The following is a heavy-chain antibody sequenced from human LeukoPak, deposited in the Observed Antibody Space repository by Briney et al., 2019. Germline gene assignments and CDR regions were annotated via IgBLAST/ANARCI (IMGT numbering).Heavy chain of an antibody. CDR1: GFTFSTFA. V-gene: IGHV3-23*01. Sequence: GGSLRLSCAASGFTFSTFAMSWVRQAPGKGLEWDSAISGSGGSTYYADSVKGRFTISTDNSKNTLYLQMNSLRAEDTAVYYCAMSPGYISYYFDYWGQGTLVTVSS. CDR2: ISGSGGST. D-gene: IGHD5-18*01. CDR3: AMSPGYISYYFDY. J-gene: IGHJ4*02.